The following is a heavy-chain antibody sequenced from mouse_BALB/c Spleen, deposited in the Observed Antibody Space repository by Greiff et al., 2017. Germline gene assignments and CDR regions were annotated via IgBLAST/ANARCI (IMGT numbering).Heavy chain of an antibody. Sequence: QVQLQQSGPQLVRPGASVKISCKASGYSFTSYWMHWVKQRPGQGLEWIGNIYPGSGSTNYDEKFKSKATLTVDTSSSTAYMQLSSLTSEDSAVYYCTRLKAYYGYGVDYWGQGTTLTVSS. D-gene: IGHD1-2*01. CDR1: GYSFTSYW. V-gene: IGHV1-55*01. CDR2: IYPGSGST. J-gene: IGHJ2*01. CDR3: TRLKAYYGYGVDY.